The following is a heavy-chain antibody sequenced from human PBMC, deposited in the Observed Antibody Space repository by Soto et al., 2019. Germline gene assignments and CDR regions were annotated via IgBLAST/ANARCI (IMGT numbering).Heavy chain of an antibody. J-gene: IGHJ3*02. CDR2: IRSKANSYAT. D-gene: IGHD1-26*01. CDR1: GFTFSGSA. V-gene: IGHV3-73*01. CDR3: TRYQWERLGDAFDI. Sequence: GGSLRLSCAASGFTFSGSAMHWVRQASGKGLEWVGRIRSKANSYATAYAASVKGRLTISRDDSKNTAYLQMNSLKTEDTAVYYCTRYQWERLGDAFDIWGQGTMVTVSS.